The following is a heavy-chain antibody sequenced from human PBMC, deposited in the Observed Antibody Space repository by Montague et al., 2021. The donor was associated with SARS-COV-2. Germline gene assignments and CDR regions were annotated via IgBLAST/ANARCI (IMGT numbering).Heavy chain of an antibody. CDR3: LQGYYFDS. CDR2: TYYRSKWYN. Sequence: CAISGDSVSSNNAAWNWIRQSPSRGLEWLGRTYYRSKWYNDYAVSVKSRITIDADTSKNHFSLQLKSMTPEDTAVYYCLQGYYFDSWGQGTLVTVFS. CDR1: GDSVSSNNAA. V-gene: IGHV6-1*01. J-gene: IGHJ4*02. D-gene: IGHD5-24*01.